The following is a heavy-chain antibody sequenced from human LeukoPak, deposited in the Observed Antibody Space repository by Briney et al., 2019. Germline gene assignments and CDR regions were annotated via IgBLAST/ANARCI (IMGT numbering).Heavy chain of an antibody. CDR1: GGSISSYY. J-gene: IGHJ4*02. Sequence: SETLSLTCTVSGGSISSYYWSWIRQPPGKGLEWIGYIYYSGSTNYNPSLKSRVTISVDTSKNQFSLKLSSVTAADTALYYCATEIYCGGDCYSDYWGQGTLVTVSS. V-gene: IGHV4-59*01. D-gene: IGHD2-21*02. CDR3: ATEIYCGGDCYSDY. CDR2: IYYSGST.